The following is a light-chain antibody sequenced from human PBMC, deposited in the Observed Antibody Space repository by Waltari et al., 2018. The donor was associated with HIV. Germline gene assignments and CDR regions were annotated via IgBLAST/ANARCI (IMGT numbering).Light chain of an antibody. CDR3: SSYTSSSTRV. J-gene: IGLJ3*02. Sequence: QSALTQPASVSGSPGQSITISCTGTSSDVGGYNYLSWYQQHPGKAPKLMIYEVSNRPSGVSNRFSGSKSGNMASLTISGLQAEDEADYYCSSYTSSSTRVFGGGTNLTVL. V-gene: IGLV2-14*01. CDR1: SSDVGGYNY. CDR2: EVS.